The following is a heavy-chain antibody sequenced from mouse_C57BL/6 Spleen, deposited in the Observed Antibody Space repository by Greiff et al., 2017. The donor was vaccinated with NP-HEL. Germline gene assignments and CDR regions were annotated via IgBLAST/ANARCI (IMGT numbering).Heavy chain of an antibody. D-gene: IGHD3-2*02. J-gene: IGHJ4*01. Sequence: QVQLQQPGAELVKPGASVKLSCKASGYTFTSYWMHWVKQRPGQGLEWIGMIHPNSGSTTYNEKFKSKATLTVDKSSSTAYMQLSSLTSEDSAVYYSARSEDSDSPGYYAMDYWGQGTSVTVSS. CDR1: GYTFTSYW. V-gene: IGHV1-64*01. CDR3: ARSEDSDSPGYYAMDY. CDR2: IHPNSGST.